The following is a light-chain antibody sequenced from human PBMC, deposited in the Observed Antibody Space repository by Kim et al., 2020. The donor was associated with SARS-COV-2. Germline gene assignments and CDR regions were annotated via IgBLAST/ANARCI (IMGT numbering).Light chain of an antibody. Sequence: DIQMTQSPSTLSASVGDRVTITCRASQSIRKYLAWYQQKPEKAPKLLIYDASSLERGVPSRFSGSGFGTDFTLTIGSLQPEDFATYFCHQYDDYSPGTFGQGTKVDIK. CDR1: QSIRKY. J-gene: IGKJ1*01. V-gene: IGKV1-5*01. CDR3: HQYDDYSPGT. CDR2: DAS.